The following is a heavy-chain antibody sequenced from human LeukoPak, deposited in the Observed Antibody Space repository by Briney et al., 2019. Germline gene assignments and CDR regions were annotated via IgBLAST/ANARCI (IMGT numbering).Heavy chain of an antibody. CDR1: GFTFGAYT. J-gene: IGHJ4*02. CDR2: IYSGGST. D-gene: IGHD1-26*01. CDR3: ASGSYYFDY. Sequence: PGGSLRLSCAASGFTFGAYTMNWVRQAPGKGLEWVSVIYSGGSTYYADSVKGRFTISRDNSKNTLYLQMNSLRAEDTAVYYCASGSYYFDYWGQGTLVTVSS. V-gene: IGHV3-53*01.